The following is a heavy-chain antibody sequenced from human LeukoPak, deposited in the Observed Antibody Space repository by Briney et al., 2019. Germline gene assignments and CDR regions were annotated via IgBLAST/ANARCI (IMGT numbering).Heavy chain of an antibody. V-gene: IGHV3-21*01. J-gene: IGHJ4*02. Sequence: PGGSLRLSCAASGFTFSSYSMNWVRQAPGKGLEWVSSISSSSRYIYYADSVKGRFTISRDNAKNSLYLQMNSLRAEDTAVYYCAREGVVEMATNAFDYWGQGTLVTVSS. D-gene: IGHD5-24*01. CDR2: ISSSSRYI. CDR3: AREGVVEMATNAFDY. CDR1: GFTFSSYS.